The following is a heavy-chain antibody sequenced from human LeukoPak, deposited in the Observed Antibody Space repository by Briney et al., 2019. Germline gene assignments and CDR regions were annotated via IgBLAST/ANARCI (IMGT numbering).Heavy chain of an antibody. CDR3: AREGYSYGYSFDY. CDR2: INRDGSST. J-gene: IGHJ4*02. D-gene: IGHD5-18*01. CDR1: GIIFSNYW. V-gene: IGHV3-74*01. Sequence: GGSLKLSCAASGIIFSNYWMHWVRQAPGKGLVWVSRINRDGSSTSYTDSVKGRFTISRDNSKNTLYLQMNSLRAEDTAVYYCAREGYSYGYSFDYWGQGTLVTVSS.